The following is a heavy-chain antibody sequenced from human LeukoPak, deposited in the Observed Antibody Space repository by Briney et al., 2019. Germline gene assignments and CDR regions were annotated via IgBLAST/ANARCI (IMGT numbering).Heavy chain of an antibody. V-gene: IGHV4-39*01. CDR1: GGSISSNSYY. CDR2: IYYSGSA. D-gene: IGHD6-19*01. J-gene: IGHJ3*02. Sequence: SETLSLTCTVSGGSISSNSYYWGWIRQPPGKGLEWIGSIYYSGSAYYNPSLKSRVTISVDTSKNQFSLKLSSVTAADTAVYYCARRSYIAVAGTKDNAFDIWGQGTMVTVSS. CDR3: ARRSYIAVAGTKDNAFDI.